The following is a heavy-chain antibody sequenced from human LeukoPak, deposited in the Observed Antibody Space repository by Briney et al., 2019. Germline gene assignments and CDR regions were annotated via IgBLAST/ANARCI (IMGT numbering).Heavy chain of an antibody. CDR2: IKQDGSEK. J-gene: IGHJ4*02. CDR3: ARSRYCTNGICSYFDY. Sequence: GGSLRLSCAASGFTLSNYWMSWVRQAPGKGLEWVANIKQDGSEKYYVDSVKGRFTISRDNAKNSLYLQMNSLRAKDAAVYYCARSRYCTNGICSYFDYWGQGILVTVSS. V-gene: IGHV3-7*03. CDR1: GFTLSNYW. D-gene: IGHD2-8*01.